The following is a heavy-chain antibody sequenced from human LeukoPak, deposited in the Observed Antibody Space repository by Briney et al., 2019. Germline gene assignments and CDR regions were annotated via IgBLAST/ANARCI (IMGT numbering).Heavy chain of an antibody. CDR2: IYYSGST. D-gene: IGHD3-22*01. V-gene: IGHV4-59*12. Sequence: SETLSLTCTVSGGSISNYYWSWIRQPPGKELEWIGYIYYSGSTNYNPSLKSRVTISVDTSKNQFPLKLSSVTAADTAVYYCARVGYYYDSSGYTDYWGQGTLVTVSS. J-gene: IGHJ4*02. CDR3: ARVGYYYDSSGYTDY. CDR1: GGSISNYY.